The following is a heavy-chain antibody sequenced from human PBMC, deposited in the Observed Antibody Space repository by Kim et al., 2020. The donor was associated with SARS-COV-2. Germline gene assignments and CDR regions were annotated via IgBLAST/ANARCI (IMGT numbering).Heavy chain of an antibody. V-gene: IGHV4-31*02. D-gene: IGHD3-22*01. J-gene: IGHJ3*02. Sequence: SLKSGVTIAVDTSKNQFSLKLASVTAADTAIYYCARGPYYDSSGPDAFDIWGQGTMATVSS. CDR3: ARGPYYDSSGPDAFDI.